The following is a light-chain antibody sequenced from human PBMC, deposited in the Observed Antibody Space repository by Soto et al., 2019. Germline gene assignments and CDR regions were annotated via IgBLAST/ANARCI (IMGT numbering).Light chain of an antibody. CDR3: KQANSLPLS. J-gene: IGKJ2*01. V-gene: IGKV1-12*01. CDR1: QGISTW. CDR2: AAS. Sequence: DIQMTQSPSSVSASVGDRVTITCRASQGISTWLAWYQQKPEKAPKLLIYAASSLQRGVPSRFSGSGSGTDFTLTFSSLKPEHLATGSSKQANSLPLSFDQGTKL.